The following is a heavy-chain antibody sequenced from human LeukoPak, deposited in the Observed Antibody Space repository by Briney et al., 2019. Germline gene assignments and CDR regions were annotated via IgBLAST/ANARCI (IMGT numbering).Heavy chain of an antibody. CDR1: GGSISSYY. J-gene: IGHJ5*02. Sequence: PSETLSLTCTVSGGSISSYYWSWIRQPPGKGLEWIGTIYYSGSTYYNPSLESRVTISVDTSKSHFSLKLSSVTAADTAVYYCAREDRILGWFDPWGQGTLVTVSS. D-gene: IGHD7-27*01. V-gene: IGHV4-59*12. CDR3: AREDRILGWFDP. CDR2: IYYSGST.